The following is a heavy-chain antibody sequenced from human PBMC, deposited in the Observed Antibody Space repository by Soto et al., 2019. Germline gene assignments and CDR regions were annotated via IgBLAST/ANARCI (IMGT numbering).Heavy chain of an antibody. Sequence: SVKVSCTASGGTFSSYAISWVRQAPGQGLEWMGGIIPIFGTANYAQKFQGRVTITADESTSTAYMELSSLRSEDTAVYYCARGHSNYDYYYYYGMDVWGQGTTVTVSS. CDR3: ARGHSNYDYYYYYGMDV. CDR1: GGTFSSYA. V-gene: IGHV1-69*13. D-gene: IGHD4-4*01. CDR2: IIPIFGTA. J-gene: IGHJ6*02.